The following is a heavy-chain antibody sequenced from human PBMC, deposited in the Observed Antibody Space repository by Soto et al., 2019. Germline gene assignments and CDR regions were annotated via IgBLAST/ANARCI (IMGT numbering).Heavy chain of an antibody. CDR3: AREVELATVTDWYFDL. D-gene: IGHD4-17*01. CDR2: IIPIFGTA. CDR1: GGTFSSYA. J-gene: IGHJ2*01. Sequence: QVQLVQSGAEVKKPGSSVKVSCKASGGTFSSYAISWVRQAPGQGLEWMGGIIPIFGTANYAQKFQGRVTITAVESTSTAYMELSSLRSEDTAVYYCAREVELATVTDWYFDLWGRGTLVTVSS. V-gene: IGHV1-69*12.